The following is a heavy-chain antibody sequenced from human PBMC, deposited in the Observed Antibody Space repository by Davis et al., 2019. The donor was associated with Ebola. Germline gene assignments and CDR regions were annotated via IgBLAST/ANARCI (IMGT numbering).Heavy chain of an antibody. D-gene: IGHD2-2*01. CDR2: ISSSSSYI. V-gene: IGHV3-21*01. CDR3: ARDGQGNCSSTSCYYYYYYGMDV. J-gene: IGHJ6*02. CDR1: GFTFSSYS. Sequence: PGGSLRLSCAASGFTFSSYSMNWVRQAPGKGLEWVSSISSSSSYIYYADSVKGRFTISRDNAKNSLYLQMNSLRAEDTAVYYCARDGQGNCSSTSCYYYYYYGMDVWGQGTTVTVSS.